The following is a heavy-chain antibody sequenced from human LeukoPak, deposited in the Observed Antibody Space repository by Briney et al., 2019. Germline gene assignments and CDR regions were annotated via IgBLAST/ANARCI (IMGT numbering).Heavy chain of an antibody. CDR2: INHSGST. J-gene: IGHJ4*02. Sequence: PSETLSLTCAVYGGSFSGYYWSWIRQPPGKGLEWIGEINHSGSTNYNPSLKSRVTTSVDTSKNQFSLKLSSVTAADTAVYYCARILRTPSSSIDYWGQGTLVTVSS. CDR1: GGSFSGYY. CDR3: ARILRTPSSSIDY. D-gene: IGHD6-13*01. V-gene: IGHV4-34*01.